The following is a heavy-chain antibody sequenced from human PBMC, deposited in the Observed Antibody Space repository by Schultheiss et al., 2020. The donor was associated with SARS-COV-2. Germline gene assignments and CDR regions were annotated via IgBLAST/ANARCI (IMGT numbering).Heavy chain of an antibody. Sequence: SETLSLTCTVSGGSISSGSYYWSWIRQPAGKGLEWIGYIYYSGSTNYNPSLKSRVTISVDTSKNQFSLKLSSVTAADTAVYYCARDSDGIDYWGQGTLVTVSS. V-gene: IGHV4-61*10. D-gene: IGHD5-24*01. CDR3: ARDSDGIDY. CDR2: IYYSGST. CDR1: GGSISSGSYY. J-gene: IGHJ4*02.